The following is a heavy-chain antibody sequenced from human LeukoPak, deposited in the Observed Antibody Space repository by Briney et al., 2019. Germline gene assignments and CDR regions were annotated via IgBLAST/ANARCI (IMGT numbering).Heavy chain of an antibody. CDR1: GYXFTSYG. D-gene: IGHD4/OR15-4a*01. V-gene: IGHV1-18*01. CDR2: ISAYNGNT. J-gene: IGHJ4*02. CDR3: ARDLAFGLYYFDY. Sequence: GASVKVSCTASGYXFTSYGISGVRQAPGQGLEWMGWISAYNGNTNYAQKLQGRVTMTTDTSTSTAYMELRSLRSDDTAVYYCARDLAFGLYYFDYWGQGTLVTVSS.